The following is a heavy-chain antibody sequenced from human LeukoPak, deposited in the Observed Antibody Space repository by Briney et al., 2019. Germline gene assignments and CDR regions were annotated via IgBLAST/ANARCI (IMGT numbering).Heavy chain of an antibody. CDR3: ARVPSTYYYYYMDV. Sequence: GGSLRLSCAASGFTFSDYYMSWIRQAPGKGLEWVSYISSSCSTIYYADSVKGRFTISRDNAKNSLYLQMNSLRAEDTAVYYCARVPSTYYYYYMDVWGKGTTVTVSS. CDR2: ISSSCSTI. CDR1: GFTFSDYY. J-gene: IGHJ6*03. V-gene: IGHV3-11*04.